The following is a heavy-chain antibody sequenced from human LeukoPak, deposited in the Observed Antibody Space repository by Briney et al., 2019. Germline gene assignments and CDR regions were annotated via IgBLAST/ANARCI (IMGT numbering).Heavy chain of an antibody. CDR2: IYYSGST. Sequence: SQTLSLTCTVSGGSISSGGYYWSWIRQHPGKGLEWIGYIYYSGSTCYNPSLKSRVTISVDTSKNQFSLKLSSVTAADTAVYYCARDLDSSGRYFDYWGQGTLVTVSS. D-gene: IGHD3-22*01. CDR1: GGSISSGGYY. V-gene: IGHV4-31*03. CDR3: ARDLDSSGRYFDY. J-gene: IGHJ4*02.